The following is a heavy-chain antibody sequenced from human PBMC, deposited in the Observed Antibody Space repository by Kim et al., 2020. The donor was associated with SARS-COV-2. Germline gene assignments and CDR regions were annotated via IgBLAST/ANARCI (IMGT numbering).Heavy chain of an antibody. CDR2: IYHSGST. Sequence: SETLSLTCAVSGGSISSSNWWSWVRQPPGKGLEWIGEIYHSGSTNYNPSLKSRVTISVDKSKNQFSLKLSSVTAADTAVYYCARDLSGSSLDYYYYGMDVWGQGTTVTVSS. CDR3: ARDLSGSSLDYYYYGMDV. D-gene: IGHD2-2*01. V-gene: IGHV4-4*02. J-gene: IGHJ6*02. CDR1: GGSISSSNW.